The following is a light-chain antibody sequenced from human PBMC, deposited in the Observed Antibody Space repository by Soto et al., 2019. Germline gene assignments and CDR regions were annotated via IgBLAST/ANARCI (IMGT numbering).Light chain of an antibody. CDR2: EVS. Sequence: QSALTHPPSASGSPGQSVTISCTGTSSDVGRYNYISWYQQRPGKAPKLIIYEVSKRPPGVPDRLSGFKYGNTASLTVSGLQAEDEADYYCSSYAGNSRYVFGTGTKVTVL. V-gene: IGLV2-8*01. CDR3: SSYAGNSRYV. J-gene: IGLJ1*01. CDR1: SSDVGRYNY.